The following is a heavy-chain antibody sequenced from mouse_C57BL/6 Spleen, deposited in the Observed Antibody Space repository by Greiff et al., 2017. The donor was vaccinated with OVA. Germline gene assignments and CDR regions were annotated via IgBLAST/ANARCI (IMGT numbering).Heavy chain of an antibody. D-gene: IGHD3-2*02. J-gene: IGHJ2*01. Sequence: VQLQQSGGDLVKPGGSLKLSCAASGFTFSSYGMSWVRQTPDKRLEWVATISSGGSYTYYPDSVKGRFTISRDNAKNTLYLQMSSLKSEDTAMYYCASTSDSSGYFDYWGQGTTLTVSS. CDR1: GFTFSSYG. CDR3: ASTSDSSGYFDY. V-gene: IGHV5-6*01. CDR2: ISSGGSYT.